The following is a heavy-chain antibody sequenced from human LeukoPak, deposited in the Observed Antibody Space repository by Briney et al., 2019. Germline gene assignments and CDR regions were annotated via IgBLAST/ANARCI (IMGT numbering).Heavy chain of an antibody. CDR3: AKYGGLYYFDY. Sequence: GGSLRLSCAASGFTFSNYAMHWVRQGPGKGLEWVAVISYDGGDKYYADSVKGRFTISRDNSKHTLYLQMNSLRAEDTAVYYCAKYGGLYYFDYCGQGALVTVSS. CDR1: GFTFSNYA. V-gene: IGHV3-30*18. D-gene: IGHD4-23*01. CDR2: ISYDGGDK. J-gene: IGHJ4*02.